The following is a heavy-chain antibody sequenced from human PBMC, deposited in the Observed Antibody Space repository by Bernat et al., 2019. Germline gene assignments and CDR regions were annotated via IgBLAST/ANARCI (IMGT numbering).Heavy chain of an antibody. CDR1: GFTFSSYG. V-gene: IGHV3-33*01. J-gene: IGHJ6*02. CDR2: IWYDGSNK. CDR3: AREGSRSWYRYYYYGMDV. Sequence: QVQLVESGGGVVQPGRSLRLSCAASGFTFSSYGMHWVRQAPGKGLEWVAVIWYDGSNKYYADSVKGRFTISRDNSKNTLYLQMNSLRAEDTAVYYCAREGSRSWYRYYYYGMDVWGQGTTVTVS. D-gene: IGHD6-13*01.